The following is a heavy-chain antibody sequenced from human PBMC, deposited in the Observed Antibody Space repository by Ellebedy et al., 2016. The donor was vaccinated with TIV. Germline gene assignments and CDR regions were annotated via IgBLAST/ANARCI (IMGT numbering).Heavy chain of an antibody. D-gene: IGHD6-19*01. CDR3: ARDGGSGWYS. J-gene: IGHJ4*02. CDR2: INPSGGST. Sequence: ASVKVSCKASGYTFTSYYMHWVRQAPGQGLEWMGIINPSGGSTSYAQKFQGRVTMTRDTSTSTVYMELSRLRSDDTAVYYCARDGGSGWYSWGQGTLVTVSS. V-gene: IGHV1-46*01. CDR1: GYTFTSYY.